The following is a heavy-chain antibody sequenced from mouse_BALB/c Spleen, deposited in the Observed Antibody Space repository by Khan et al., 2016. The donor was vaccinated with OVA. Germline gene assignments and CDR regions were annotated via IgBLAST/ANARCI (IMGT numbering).Heavy chain of an antibody. CDR1: GYSITSGYG. CDR2: ISYSGST. V-gene: IGHV3-2*02. J-gene: IGHJ2*01. D-gene: IGHD1-2*01. CDR3: PRTARIKY. Sequence: EVQLQESGPGLVKPSQSLSLTCTVTGYSITSGYGWNWIWQFPGNKLECMGYISYSGSTYDNTCGNSRISRTRDTTTNQFFPPVNSVTTEDTATYHLPRTARIKYWGPGPTL.